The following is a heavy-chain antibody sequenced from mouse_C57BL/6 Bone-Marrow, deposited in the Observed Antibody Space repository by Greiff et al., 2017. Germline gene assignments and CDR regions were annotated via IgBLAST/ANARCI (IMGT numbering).Heavy chain of an antibody. Sequence: VQLQQSGAELVRPGASVKLSCTASGFNIKDDYMHWVKQRPEQGLEWIGWIDPENGDTEYASKFQGKATITADTSSNTAYLQLSSLTSEDTAVYYCTLIYYDYDPAWSAYWGQGTLVTVSA. D-gene: IGHD2-4*01. CDR2: IDPENGDT. CDR1: GFNIKDDY. J-gene: IGHJ3*01. CDR3: TLIYYDYDPAWSAY. V-gene: IGHV14-4*01.